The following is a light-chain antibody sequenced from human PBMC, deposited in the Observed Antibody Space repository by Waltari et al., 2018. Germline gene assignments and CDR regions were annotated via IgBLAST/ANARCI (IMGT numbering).Light chain of an antibody. Sequence: QSALTQPASVSGSPGQSITIFCTGTKSDVGFYNYVSWYQQHPGKAPKVVIYDVSQRPSGISNLFSGSKSGNTASLTISGLQADDEADYYCKSYTGTGSWVFGGGTKLTVL. CDR3: KSYTGTGSWV. CDR1: KSDVGFYNY. CDR2: DVS. J-gene: IGLJ3*02. V-gene: IGLV2-14*03.